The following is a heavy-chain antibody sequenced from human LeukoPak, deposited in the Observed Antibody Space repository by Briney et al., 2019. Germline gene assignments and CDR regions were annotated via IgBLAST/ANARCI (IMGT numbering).Heavy chain of an antibody. CDR2: TNPNSGGT. CDR3: ARDWEVDTAMVIGY. CDR1: GYTFTGYY. Sequence: ASVKVSCKASGYTFTGYYMHWVRQAPGQGLEWMGWTNPNSGGTNYAQKFQGRVTMTRDTSISTAYMELSRLRSDETAVYYCARDWEVDTAMVIGYWGQGTLVTVSS. D-gene: IGHD5-18*01. V-gene: IGHV1-2*02. J-gene: IGHJ4*02.